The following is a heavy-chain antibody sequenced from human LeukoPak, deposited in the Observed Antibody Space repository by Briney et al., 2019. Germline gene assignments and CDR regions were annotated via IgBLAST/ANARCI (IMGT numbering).Heavy chain of an antibody. Sequence: TLSLTCTVSGGSISGSDYYWTWIRQPPGKALEWLALIYWNDDKRYSPSLKSRLTITKDTSKNQVVLTVTNMDSVDTATYYCAHSLMGHGDSFDYWGQGTLVTVSS. CDR3: AHSLMGHGDSFDY. D-gene: IGHD4-17*01. J-gene: IGHJ4*02. CDR2: IYWNDDK. CDR1: GGSISGSDYY. V-gene: IGHV2-5*01.